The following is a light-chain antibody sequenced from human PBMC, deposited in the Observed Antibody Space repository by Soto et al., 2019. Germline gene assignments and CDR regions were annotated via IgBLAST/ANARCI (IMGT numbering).Light chain of an antibody. Sequence: LSQSAPSVSLSPGERATLPCRASQSVSSYLAWYQQKPGQAPRLLIYDASNRATGIPARFSGSGSGTDFTLTISSLEPEDFAVYFCQQRSNWPITFGQGTRLEIK. J-gene: IGKJ5*01. CDR1: QSVSSY. CDR2: DAS. V-gene: IGKV3-11*01. CDR3: QQRSNWPIT.